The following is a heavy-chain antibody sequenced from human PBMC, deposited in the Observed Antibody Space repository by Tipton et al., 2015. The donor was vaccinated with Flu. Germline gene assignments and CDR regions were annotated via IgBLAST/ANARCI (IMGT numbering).Heavy chain of an antibody. CDR1: GGSISSGGYF. CDR2: IYYRGST. V-gene: IGHV4-31*03. D-gene: IGHD3-22*01. CDR3: ARGRLGSGYYYS. Sequence: TLSLTCTVSGGSISSGGYFWSWIRQHPGKGLEWIGYIYYRGSTYYNPSLKSRVTISVDPSKNQFSLKLSSVTAADTAVYYCARGRLGSGYYYSWGQGTLATVAS. J-gene: IGHJ4*02.